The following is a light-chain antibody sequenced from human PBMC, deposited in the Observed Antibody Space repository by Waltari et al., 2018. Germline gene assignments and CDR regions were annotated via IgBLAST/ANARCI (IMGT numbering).Light chain of an antibody. V-gene: IGLV3-21*01. CDR2: YDS. CDR1: NIGTKS. Sequence: SYVLTQPPSVSVAPGETARITCGGNNIGTKSVHWYRKKPGQAPVLVISYDSDRPSGIPERFSGSNSGDTATLTISRVEAGDEADYYCQVWDANNEPGLFGTGTEVTV. J-gene: IGLJ1*01. CDR3: QVWDANNEPGL.